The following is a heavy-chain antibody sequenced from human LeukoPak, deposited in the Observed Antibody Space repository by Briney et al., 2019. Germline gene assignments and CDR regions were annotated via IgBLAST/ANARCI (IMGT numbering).Heavy chain of an antibody. D-gene: IGHD1-26*01. CDR1: GFTFSSYA. CDR2: ISGSGGST. CDR3: ASGLGKGATRQSDY. Sequence: PGGSLRLSCAASGFTFSSYAMSWVRQAPGKGLEWVSAISGSGGSTYYADSVKGRFTISRDNSKNTLYLQMNSLRAEDTAVYYCASGLGKGATRQSDYWGQGTLVTVSS. J-gene: IGHJ4*02. V-gene: IGHV3-23*01.